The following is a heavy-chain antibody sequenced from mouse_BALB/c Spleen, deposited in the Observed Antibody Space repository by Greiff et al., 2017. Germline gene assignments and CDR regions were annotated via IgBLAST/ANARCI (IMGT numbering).Heavy chain of an antibody. Sequence: EVKLMESGGGLVQPGGSRKLSCAASGFTFSSFGMHWVRQAPEKGLEWVAYISSGSSTIYYADTVKGRFTISRDNPKNTLFLQMTSLRSEDTAMYYCARQTATHYYGSSYFDYWGQGTTLTVSS. V-gene: IGHV5-17*02. CDR1: GFTFSSFG. J-gene: IGHJ2*01. D-gene: IGHD1-1*01. CDR3: ARQTATHYYGSSYFDY. CDR2: ISSGSSTI.